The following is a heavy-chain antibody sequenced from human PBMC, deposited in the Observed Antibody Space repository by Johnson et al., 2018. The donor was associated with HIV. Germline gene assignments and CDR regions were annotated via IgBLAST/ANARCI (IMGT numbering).Heavy chain of an antibody. CDR2: ISYDGSNK. J-gene: IGHJ3*02. CDR1: GFTFSSYA. V-gene: IGHV3-30-3*01. CDR3: ATEPNAFDI. Sequence: QMLLVESGGGVVQPGRSLRLPCAASGFTFSSYAMHWVRQAPGMGLEWVAVISYDGSNKYYADSVKGRFTISRDNSKNKLYLQMNSLNTEDTAVYFCATEPNAFDIWGQGTLVAVSS.